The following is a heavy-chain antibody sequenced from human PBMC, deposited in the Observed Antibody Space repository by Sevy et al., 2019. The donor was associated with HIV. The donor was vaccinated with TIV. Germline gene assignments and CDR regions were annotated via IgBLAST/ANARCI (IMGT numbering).Heavy chain of an antibody. CDR2: ISYDGSNK. J-gene: IGHJ6*02. CDR3: ARAAYDILTGYYRPLYYYYYGMDV. CDR1: GFTFSSYA. Sequence: WGSLRLSCAASGFTFSSYAMHWVRQAPGKGLEWVAVISYDGSNKYYADSVKGRFTISRDNSKNTRYLQMNSLRAEDTAVYYCARAAYDILTGYYRPLYYYYYGMDVWGQGTTVTVSS. V-gene: IGHV3-30*14. D-gene: IGHD3-9*01.